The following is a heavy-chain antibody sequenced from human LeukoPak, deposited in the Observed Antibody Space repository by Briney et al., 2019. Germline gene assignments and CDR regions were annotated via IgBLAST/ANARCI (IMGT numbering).Heavy chain of an antibody. CDR3: ARLGAVGATTGPPNWFDP. D-gene: IGHD1-26*01. V-gene: IGHV4-34*01. CDR2: INHSGST. Sequence: KASETLSLTCAVYGGSFSGYYWSWIRQPPGKGLEWIGEINHSGSTNYNPSLKSRVTISVDTSKNQFSLKLTSVTAADTAVYYCARLGAVGATTGPPNWFDPWGQGTLVTVSS. J-gene: IGHJ5*02. CDR1: GGSFSGYY.